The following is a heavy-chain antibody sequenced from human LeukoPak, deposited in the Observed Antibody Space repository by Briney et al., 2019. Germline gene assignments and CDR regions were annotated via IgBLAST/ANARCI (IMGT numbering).Heavy chain of an antibody. Sequence: SETLSLTCTVSGGSISSYYWSWIRQPPGKGLEWIGYIYYSGSTNYNPSLKSRVTISVDTSKNQFSLKLSSVTAADTAVYYCARVEEDDAFDIWGQGTMVTVSS. J-gene: IGHJ3*02. CDR2: IYYSGST. CDR3: ARVEEDDAFDI. CDR1: GGSISSYY. V-gene: IGHV4-59*08.